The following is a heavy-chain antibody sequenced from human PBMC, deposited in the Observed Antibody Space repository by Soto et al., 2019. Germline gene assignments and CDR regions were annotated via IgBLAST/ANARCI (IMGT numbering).Heavy chain of an antibody. V-gene: IGHV4-31*03. CDR2: IYDIGGT. CDR1: GGSVGSEGYY. D-gene: IGHD3-22*01. Sequence: QVQLQESGPGLVKPSQTLSLTCTVSGGSVGSEGYYWAWIRQHPGKGLEWIGYIYDIGGTFYNPSLKSRVTISVDTSQNHFSLNLTSVTAADTALYYCARGTDSPRDSGHGTLVTVSS. CDR3: ARGTDSPRD. J-gene: IGHJ4*01.